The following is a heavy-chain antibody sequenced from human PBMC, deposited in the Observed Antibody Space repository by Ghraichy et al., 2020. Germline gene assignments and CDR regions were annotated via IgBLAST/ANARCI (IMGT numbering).Heavy chain of an antibody. CDR3: ARDPTDYYDSSGYYYPSDY. J-gene: IGHJ4*02. V-gene: IGHV1-2*02. CDR2: INPNSGGT. D-gene: IGHD3-22*01. Sequence: ASVKVSCKASGYTFTGYYMHWVRQAPGQGLEWMGWINPNSGGTNYAQKFQGRVTMTRDMSISTAYMELSRLRSDDTAVYYCARDPTDYYDSSGYYYPSDYWGQGTLVTVSS. CDR1: GYTFTGYY.